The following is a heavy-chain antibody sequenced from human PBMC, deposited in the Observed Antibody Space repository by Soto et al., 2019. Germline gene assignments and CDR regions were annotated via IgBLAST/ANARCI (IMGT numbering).Heavy chain of an antibody. CDR1: GGTFSSYA. D-gene: IGHD3-3*01. CDR3: ARDNRRDDFWSGDFDY. Sequence: GASVKVSCKASGGTFSSYAISWVRQAPGQGLEWMGGIIPIFGTANYAQKFQGRVTITADKSTSTAYMELSSLRSEDTAVCYCARDNRRDDFWSGDFDYWGQGTLVTVSS. V-gene: IGHV1-69*06. CDR2: IIPIFGTA. J-gene: IGHJ4*02.